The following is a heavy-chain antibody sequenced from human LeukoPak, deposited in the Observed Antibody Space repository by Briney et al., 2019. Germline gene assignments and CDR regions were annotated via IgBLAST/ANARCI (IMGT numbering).Heavy chain of an antibody. CDR2: IGYDESKK. J-gene: IGHJ4*02. Sequence: GGSLRLSCEASGFTFNNFGMHWVRQAPGKGLEWVAFIGYDESKKYYAESVKGRFTISRDDSKNTLYLQMSALKTEDTAVYYCARDASWNDGRGLDDWGQGTLVTVSS. CDR1: GFTFNNFG. D-gene: IGHD1-1*01. CDR3: ARDASWNDGRGLDD. V-gene: IGHV3-30*02.